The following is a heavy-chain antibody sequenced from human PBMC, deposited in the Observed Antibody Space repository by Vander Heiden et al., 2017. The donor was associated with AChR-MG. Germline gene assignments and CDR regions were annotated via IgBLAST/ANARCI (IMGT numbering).Heavy chain of an antibody. CDR3: ARGGNNWNYGYYYYGMDV. V-gene: IGHV4-34*01. Sequence: QVQLQQWGAGLVKPSETLSLTCAVYGGSFSGYYWSWIRQPPGKGLEWIGEIKRSGSTNYNPSLKSRVTISVDTSKNQFSLKLSSVTAADTAVYYCARGGNNWNYGYYYYGMDVWGQGTTVTVSS. J-gene: IGHJ6*02. CDR2: IKRSGST. CDR1: GGSFSGYY. D-gene: IGHD1-7*01.